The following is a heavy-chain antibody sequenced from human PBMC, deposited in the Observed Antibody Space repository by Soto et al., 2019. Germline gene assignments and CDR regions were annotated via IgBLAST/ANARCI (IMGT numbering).Heavy chain of an antibody. CDR2: ISGSGGST. CDR3: AKGRDIVLMVYASYYFDY. D-gene: IGHD2-8*01. V-gene: IGHV3-23*01. J-gene: IGHJ4*02. CDR1: GFTFSSYA. Sequence: HPGGSLRLSCAASGFTFSSYAMSWVRQAPGKGLEWVSAISGSGGSTYYADSVKGRFTISRDNSKNTLYLQMNSLRAEDTAVYYCAKGRDIVLMVYASYYFDYWGQGTLVTVSS.